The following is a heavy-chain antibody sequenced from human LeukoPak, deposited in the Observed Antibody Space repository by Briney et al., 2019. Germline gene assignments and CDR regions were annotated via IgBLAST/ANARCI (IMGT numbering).Heavy chain of an antibody. J-gene: IGHJ4*02. V-gene: IGHV4-59*01. Sequence: KPSETLSLTCTVSGGSISSYYWSWIRQPPGKGLEWIGYIYYSGSTNYNPSLKSRVTISVDTSKNQFSPKLSSVTAADTAVYYCARVGENYYDSSGYPLNWGQGTLVTVSS. CDR1: GGSISSYY. CDR3: ARVGENYYDSSGYPLN. D-gene: IGHD3-22*01. CDR2: IYYSGST.